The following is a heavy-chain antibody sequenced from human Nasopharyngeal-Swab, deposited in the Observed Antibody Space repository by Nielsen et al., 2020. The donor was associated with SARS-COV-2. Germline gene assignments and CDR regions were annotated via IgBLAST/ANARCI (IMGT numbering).Heavy chain of an antibody. CDR2: IYHSGST. Sequence: WIRQPPGKGLEWIGYIYHSGSTYYNPSLKSRVTISVDTSKNQFSLRLSSVTAADTAVYYCARDDVYCSSTSCYRAPLNYWGQGTLVTVSS. D-gene: IGHD2-2*01. CDR3: ARDDVYCSSTSCYRAPLNY. J-gene: IGHJ4*02. V-gene: IGHV4-30-4*01.